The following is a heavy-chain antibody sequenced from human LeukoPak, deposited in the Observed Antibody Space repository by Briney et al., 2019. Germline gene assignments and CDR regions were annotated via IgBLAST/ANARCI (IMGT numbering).Heavy chain of an antibody. Sequence: GGSLRLSCAASGFTFSTYSMNWVRQAPGKGLEWVSYINSDSRTIYYADFVNGRITTFRDNAKNSLHLQLNSRRAEATAVYYCARDFGARGWFDYWGQGTLVTVSS. CDR1: GFTFSTYS. V-gene: IGHV3-48*01. CDR2: INSDSRTI. CDR3: ARDFGARGWFDY. J-gene: IGHJ4*02. D-gene: IGHD6-19*01.